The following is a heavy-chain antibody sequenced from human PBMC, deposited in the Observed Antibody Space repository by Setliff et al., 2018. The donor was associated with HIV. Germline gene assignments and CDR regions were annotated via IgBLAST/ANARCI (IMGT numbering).Heavy chain of an antibody. J-gene: IGHJ4*02. Sequence: SVKVSCKASGFNFTNYYIHWVRQAPGEGLEWVGVINASGDKTNYAQKFQGRLIITKDTSTSTVYMELSSLRSDDTAVYYCGRALCTNLAHFDYLGQGTLVTVSS. CDR2: INASGDKT. CDR1: GFNFTNYY. CDR3: GRALCTNLAHFDY. V-gene: IGHV1-46*03. D-gene: IGHD2-8*01.